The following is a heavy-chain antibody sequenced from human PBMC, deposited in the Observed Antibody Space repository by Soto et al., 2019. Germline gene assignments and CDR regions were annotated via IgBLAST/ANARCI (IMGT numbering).Heavy chain of an antibody. CDR1: GFTFSSYE. CDR3: ARRYFDWSSYFQH. V-gene: IGHV3-48*03. CDR2: ISSSGSTI. J-gene: IGHJ1*01. Sequence: EVQLVESGGGLVQPGGSLRLSCAASGFTFSSYEMNWVRQAPGKGLEWVSYISSSGSTIYYADSVKGRFTISRDNAKNSLYLQMNSLRVEDPAVYYCARRYFDWSSYFQHWGQGTLVTVSS. D-gene: IGHD3-9*01.